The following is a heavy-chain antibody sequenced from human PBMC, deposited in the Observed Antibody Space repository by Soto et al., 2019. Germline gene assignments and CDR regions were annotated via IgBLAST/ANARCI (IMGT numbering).Heavy chain of an antibody. V-gene: IGHV3-23*01. J-gene: IGHJ6*02. CDR2: ISGSGGST. CDR3: AKPKLQTNYYYCMDV. Sequence: GGSLRLSCAASGFTFSSYAVSWLRQAPEKGLEWVSAISGSGGSTYYADSVKGRFTISRDNSKNTLYLQMNSLRAEDTAVYYCAKPKLQTNYYYCMDVWGQGTTVTVSS. D-gene: IGHD4-4*01. CDR1: GFTFSSYA.